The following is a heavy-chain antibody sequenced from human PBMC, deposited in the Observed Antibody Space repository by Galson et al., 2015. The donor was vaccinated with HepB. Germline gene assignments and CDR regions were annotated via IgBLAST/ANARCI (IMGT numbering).Heavy chain of an antibody. CDR3: ASSLGYCSGGSCYGDPLRDYYYGMDV. D-gene: IGHD2-15*01. V-gene: IGHV3-53*01. Sequence: SLRLSCAASGFTVSSNYMSWVRQAPGKGLEWVSVIYSGGSTYYADSVKGRFTISRDNSKNTLYLQMNSLRAEDTAVYYCASSLGYCSGGSCYGDPLRDYYYGMDVWGQGTTVTVSS. CDR2: IYSGGST. J-gene: IGHJ6*02. CDR1: GFTVSSNY.